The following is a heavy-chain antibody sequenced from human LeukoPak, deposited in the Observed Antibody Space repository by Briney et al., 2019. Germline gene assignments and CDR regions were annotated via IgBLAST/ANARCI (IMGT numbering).Heavy chain of an antibody. V-gene: IGHV4-59*01. CDR3: GRGNDLDY. D-gene: IGHD1-1*01. CDR2: VYSSGST. CDR1: GGSISNYY. Sequence: PSETLSLTCTVSGGSISNYYWSWIRQPPGKGLEWIGYVYSSGSTSYSPSLKSRVTMSVDTSKNQISLKLSSVTAADTAVYYCGRGNDLDYWGQGTLVTVSS. J-gene: IGHJ4*02.